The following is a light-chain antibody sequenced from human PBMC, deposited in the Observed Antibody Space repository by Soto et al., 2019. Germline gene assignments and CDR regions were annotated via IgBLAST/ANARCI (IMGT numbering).Light chain of an antibody. J-gene: IGKJ1*01. Sequence: EIVLTQSPGTLSLSPGERATLSCRASQSFNSIYLAWYQQKPGQAPRLLIYAASSRATGIPDRFSGGGSGTDFTLTISRLEPEHFAVYYCQQYGVTPRTFGQGTKVDIK. V-gene: IGKV3-20*01. CDR1: QSFNSIY. CDR2: AAS. CDR3: QQYGVTPRT.